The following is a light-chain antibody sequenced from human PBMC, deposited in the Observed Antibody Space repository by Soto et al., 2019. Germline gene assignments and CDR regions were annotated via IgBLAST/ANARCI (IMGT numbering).Light chain of an antibody. J-gene: IGKJ5*01. CDR2: GAS. Sequence: EIVMTQSPVTLSVSPGGRATLSCRASQTVISSFLAWYQQKPGQAPRLLIYGASSRATGIPDRFSGSGSGTDFTLTISRLEPEDFAVYYCQQRSNWPITFGQGTRLEIK. CDR3: QQRSNWPIT. V-gene: IGKV3D-20*02. CDR1: QTVISSF.